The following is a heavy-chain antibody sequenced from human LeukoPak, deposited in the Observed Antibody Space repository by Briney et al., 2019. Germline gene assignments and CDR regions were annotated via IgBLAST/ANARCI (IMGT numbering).Heavy chain of an antibody. CDR1: GFTFSSYG. Sequence: GGSLRLSCAASGFTFSSYGMHWVRLAPGKWLEWLAVVWYDESNINYAGSEEGPFTNSRINSKSTLDLQMNSRRTEDPTVFDCARDQFLGAGTIDDWGQGTLVTVSS. CDR2: VWYDESNI. J-gene: IGHJ4*02. D-gene: IGHD6-19*01. V-gene: IGHV3-33*01. CDR3: ARDQFLGAGTIDD.